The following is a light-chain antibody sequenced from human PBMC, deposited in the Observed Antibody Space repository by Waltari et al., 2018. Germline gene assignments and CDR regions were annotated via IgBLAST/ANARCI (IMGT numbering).Light chain of an antibody. CDR2: AAS. CDR1: QIVSYRS. CDR3: QHYGNSPPIT. J-gene: IGKJ4*01. V-gene: IGKV3-20*01. Sequence: EIVLTQSPDSLSLSPGERVTLSCRASQIVSYRSFAWYQQKPGQPPRLLIYAASNRATGIPDRFSGSGSGTDFTLTINRLEPEDFAVYYCQHYGNSPPITFGGGTRVEIK.